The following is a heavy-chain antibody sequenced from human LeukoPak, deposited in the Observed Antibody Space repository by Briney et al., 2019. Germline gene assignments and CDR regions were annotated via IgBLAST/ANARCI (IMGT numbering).Heavy chain of an antibody. Sequence: GGSLRLSCAASGFTFSSYSMNWVRQAPGKGLEWISYISGSGSDIYYADSVTGRFTMSRDNAKNSLFLQMNSLRAEDTAVYYCARGHYGLDYWGQGTLVTVSS. V-gene: IGHV3-21*04. CDR1: GFTFSSYS. CDR3: ARGHYGLDY. CDR2: ISGSGSDI. J-gene: IGHJ4*02. D-gene: IGHD3-16*01.